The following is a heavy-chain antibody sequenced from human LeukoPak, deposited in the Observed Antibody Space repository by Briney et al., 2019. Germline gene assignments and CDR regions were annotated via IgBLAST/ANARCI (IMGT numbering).Heavy chain of an antibody. V-gene: IGHV1-2*02. CDR1: GYTFTGYY. D-gene: IGHD3-22*01. Sequence: ASVKVSCKASGYTFTGYYMHWVRQAPGQGLEWMGWINPNSGGTNYAQKFQGRVTMTRDTSISTAYMELSRLRSDDTAVYYCAREWLSQYHYYGMDVWGQGTTVTVSS. J-gene: IGHJ6*02. CDR2: INPNSGGT. CDR3: AREWLSQYHYYGMDV.